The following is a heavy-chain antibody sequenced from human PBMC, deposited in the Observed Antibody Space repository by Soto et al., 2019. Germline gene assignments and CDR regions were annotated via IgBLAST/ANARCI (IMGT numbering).Heavy chain of an antibody. D-gene: IGHD6-19*01. CDR1: GFSVSSNY. CDR3: ARDNSSGWYYFDL. CDR2: IYSAGNT. Sequence: PGGSLRLSCGASGFSVSSNYMNWARQAPGKGLEWISVIYSAGNTYYADSMKGRFTISRDNSKNTVYLQMNSLRAEDTAIYYCARDNSSGWYYFDLWGQGTQVTSPQ. J-gene: IGHJ4*02. V-gene: IGHV3-53*01.